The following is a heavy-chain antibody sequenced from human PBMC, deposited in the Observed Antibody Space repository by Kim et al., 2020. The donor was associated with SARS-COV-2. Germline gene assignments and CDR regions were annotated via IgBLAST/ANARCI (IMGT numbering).Heavy chain of an antibody. CDR1: GGSISSSSYY. J-gene: IGHJ4*02. CDR3: ARQGLDGDYEVDY. D-gene: IGHD4-17*01. Sequence: SETLSLTCTVSGGSISSSSYYWGWIRQPPGKGLEWIGSIYYSGSTYYNPSLKSRVTISVDTSKNQFSLKLSSVTAADTAVYYCARQGLDGDYEVDYWGQGTLVTVSS. V-gene: IGHV4-39*01. CDR2: IYYSGST.